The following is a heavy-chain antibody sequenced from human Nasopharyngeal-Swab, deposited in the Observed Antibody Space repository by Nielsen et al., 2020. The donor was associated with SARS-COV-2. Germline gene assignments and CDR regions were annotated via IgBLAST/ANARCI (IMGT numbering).Heavy chain of an antibody. J-gene: IGHJ4*02. Sequence: SETLSLTCTVSGGSLTYYQWTWIRQFPGKGLEWIGYIYESGSTLYNPSLESRVTISLDTSKKQFSLRLTSVTAADTAVYFCARMGRLDYWGQGTLSPSPQ. CDR1: GGSLTYYQ. D-gene: IGHD3-16*01. CDR3: ARMGRLDY. CDR2: IYESGST. V-gene: IGHV4-59*13.